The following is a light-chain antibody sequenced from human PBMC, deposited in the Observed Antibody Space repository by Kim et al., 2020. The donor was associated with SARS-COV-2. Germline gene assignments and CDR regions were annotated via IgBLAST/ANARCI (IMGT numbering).Light chain of an antibody. V-gene: IGLV1-47*02. CDR1: SSNIGRNF. CDR3: AAWDDSLSAWV. Sequence: QLVLTQPPSASGTPGQRVAMSCSGSSSNIGRNFVYWYQQLPGTAPQLLIHSNNRRPSGVPDRFSGSKSGTSASLAISGLRSGDEANYYCAAWDDSLSAWVFGGGTQLTVL. J-gene: IGLJ3*02. CDR2: SNN.